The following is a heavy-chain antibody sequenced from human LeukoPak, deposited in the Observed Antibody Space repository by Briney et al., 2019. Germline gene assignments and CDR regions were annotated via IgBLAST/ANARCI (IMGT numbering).Heavy chain of an antibody. J-gene: IGHJ4*02. V-gene: IGHV1-69*13. CDR2: IILIFGTA. Sequence: SVKVSCKASGGTFTKYISWVRQAPGQGLEWMGGIILIFGTANYAQKYQGRVTITADESTSTAYMELSSQRSEDTAVYYCARGEVPPLYFDYWGQGTLVTVSS. CDR1: GGTFTKY. CDR3: ARGEVPPLYFDY.